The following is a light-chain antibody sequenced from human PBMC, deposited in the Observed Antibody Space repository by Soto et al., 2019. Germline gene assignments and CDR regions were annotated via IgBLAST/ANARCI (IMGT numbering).Light chain of an antibody. CDR1: QGIRND. CDR3: LQDHTSPLT. CDR2: SAS. Sequence: AIQMTQSPSSLSASIGDGVTITCRASQGIRNDLGWYQQKPGKAPKLLIYSASSLQSGVPSRFSGSGSGTDFTLTISSLQPEDFATYFCLQDHTSPLTFGQGTKVGIK. J-gene: IGKJ1*01. V-gene: IGKV1-6*01.